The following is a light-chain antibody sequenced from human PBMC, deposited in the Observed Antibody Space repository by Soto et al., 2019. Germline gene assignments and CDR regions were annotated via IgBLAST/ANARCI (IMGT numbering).Light chain of an antibody. CDR2: GNT. CDR1: SSDVGGYNL. Sequence: QSVLTQPASVSVSPGQSITISCTGTSSDVGGYNLVSWYKQHPGKAPKLIIFGNTERPSGVSHRFSGSKSGNTASLTISGVQVEDEADYHCCSYATSSFVFGTGTKLTVL. J-gene: IGLJ1*01. CDR3: CSYATSSFV. V-gene: IGLV2-23*01.